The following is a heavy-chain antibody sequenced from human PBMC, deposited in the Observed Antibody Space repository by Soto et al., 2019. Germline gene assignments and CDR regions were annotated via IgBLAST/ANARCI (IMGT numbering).Heavy chain of an antibody. CDR2: IIPIFGTA. J-gene: IGHJ6*02. D-gene: IGHD6-19*01. CDR1: GGTFSSYA. CDR3: VRVLAVAGSYSKYYSYYGMDV. Sequence: SVKVSCKASGGTFSSYAISWVRQAPGQGLEWMGGIIPIFGTANYAQKFQGRVTITADESTSTAYMELSSLRSEDTAVYYCVRVLAVAGSYSKYYSYYGMDVWGQGTTVTFPS. V-gene: IGHV1-69*13.